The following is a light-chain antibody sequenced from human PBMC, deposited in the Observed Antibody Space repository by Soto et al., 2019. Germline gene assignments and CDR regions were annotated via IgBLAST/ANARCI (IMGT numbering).Light chain of an antibody. V-gene: IGLV2-11*01. J-gene: IGLJ2*01. Sequence: QAVVTQPRSVSGSPGQSVTISCTGTSSDVGAFNYVSWYQQHPGKAPKLIIYDVTKRPSGVPDRFSGSKSGNTASLTISGLQADDEGDYYCCSYAGTYTFVFGGGTQLTVL. CDR1: SSDVGAFNY. CDR2: DVT. CDR3: CSYAGTYTFV.